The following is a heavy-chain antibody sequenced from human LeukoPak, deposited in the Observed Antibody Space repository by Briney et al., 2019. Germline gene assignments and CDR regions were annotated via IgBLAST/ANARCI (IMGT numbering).Heavy chain of an antibody. Sequence: ASVKVSCKTSGYRYTSCDFNWVRQAPGQGLEWMGWINPNSGGTNYAQKFQGRVTMTRDTSISTAYMELSRLRSDDTAVYYCARDRAWDIVAMQWCNWGQGTLVTVSS. J-gene: IGHJ4*02. CDR3: ARDRAWDIVAMQWCN. CDR2: INPNSGGT. V-gene: IGHV1-2*02. CDR1: GYRYTSCD. D-gene: IGHD2-15*01.